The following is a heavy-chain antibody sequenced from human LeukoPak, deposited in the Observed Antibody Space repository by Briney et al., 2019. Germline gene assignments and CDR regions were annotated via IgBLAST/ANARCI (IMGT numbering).Heavy chain of an antibody. CDR1: GFTFTNYW. CDR3: AKTLTKNYYDSSGYVGGDY. CDR2: INQDGSEK. V-gene: IGHV3-7*01. Sequence: GGSLRLSCAASGFTFTNYWMSWVRQAPGKGLEWVANINQDGSEKYYPDSVKGRFTISRDNSKNTLYLQMNSLRAEDTAVYYCAKTLTKNYYDSSGYVGGDYWGQGTLVTVSS. J-gene: IGHJ4*02. D-gene: IGHD3-22*01.